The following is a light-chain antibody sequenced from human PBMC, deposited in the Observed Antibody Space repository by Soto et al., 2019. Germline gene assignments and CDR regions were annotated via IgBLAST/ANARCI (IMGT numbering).Light chain of an antibody. CDR3: QHYNGYSGT. V-gene: IGKV1-5*01. CDR2: DAS. CDR1: QTISTW. Sequence: IRMSQCASIRSASFGVRVITTCRTTQTISTWLAWYQQKPGKAPRLLIYDASTLESGVPSRFSGSGSGTEFTLTISSLRPDDFATYYCQHYNGYSGTFGQGTKVDIK. J-gene: IGKJ1*01.